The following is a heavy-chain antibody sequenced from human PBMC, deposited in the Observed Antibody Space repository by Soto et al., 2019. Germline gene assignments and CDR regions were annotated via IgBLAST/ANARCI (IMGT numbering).Heavy chain of an antibody. J-gene: IGHJ6*02. V-gene: IGHV1-69*01. CDR1: GGPFSNYA. CDR3: ARDVWAESASAWHPHRNSLGGREA. D-gene: IGHD3-16*01. Sequence: QVQLVQSGAEVKKPGSSVKVSCKASGGPFSNYAINWVRQAPGQGLEWMGGIIPTFTTGIIPIFGTPTYAQNFQGRVTIPAADSTSPASWGWRGRGPTAPAVFSCARDVWAESASAWHPHRNSLGGREAGGQGTTSPSP. CDR2: IIPIFGTP.